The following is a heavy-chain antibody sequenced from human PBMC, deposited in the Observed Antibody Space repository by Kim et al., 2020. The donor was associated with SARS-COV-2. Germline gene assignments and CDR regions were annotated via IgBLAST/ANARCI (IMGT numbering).Heavy chain of an antibody. CDR1: GYTFPSYG. D-gene: IGHD3-9*01. Sequence: ASVKVSCKASGYTFPSYGVTWVRQAPGLGLEWMGWISAYNGHTNYEQKFNDRVTMTTDTSTSTAYMELRSLTSDDTAVYYCARRGLGNWYFDLWGRGTLVTVSA. CDR3: ARRGLGNWYFDL. V-gene: IGHV1-18*04. J-gene: IGHJ2*01. CDR2: ISAYNGHT.